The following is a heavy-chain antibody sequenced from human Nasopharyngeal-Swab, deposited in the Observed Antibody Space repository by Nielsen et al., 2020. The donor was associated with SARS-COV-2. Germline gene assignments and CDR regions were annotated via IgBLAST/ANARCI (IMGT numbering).Heavy chain of an antibody. CDR2: ISSSSSYV. D-gene: IGHD3-10*01. Sequence: WIRQPPGKGLEGVSSISSSSSYVYYADSVKGRFTISRDNAKNSLYLQMNSLRAEDTAVYYCAKREITMVRGVIGYFDYWGQGTLVTVSS. CDR3: AKREITMVRGVIGYFDY. J-gene: IGHJ4*02. V-gene: IGHV3-21*04.